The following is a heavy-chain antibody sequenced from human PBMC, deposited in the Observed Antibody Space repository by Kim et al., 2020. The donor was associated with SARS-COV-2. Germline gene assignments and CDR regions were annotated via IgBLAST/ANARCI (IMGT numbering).Heavy chain of an antibody. V-gene: IGHV1-2*02. J-gene: IGHJ5*02. CDR3: ARGTYYYASGMIDP. D-gene: IGHD3-10*01. CDR2: INPNSGGT. Sequence: ASVKVSCKASGYTFTGYFIHWMRQAPGQGLEWMGWINPNSGGTNYAQNFQGRVTMTRDTSISTAYMELSRLTSDDSAVYYCARGTYYYASGMIDPWGQGTLVIVSA. CDR1: GYTFTGYF.